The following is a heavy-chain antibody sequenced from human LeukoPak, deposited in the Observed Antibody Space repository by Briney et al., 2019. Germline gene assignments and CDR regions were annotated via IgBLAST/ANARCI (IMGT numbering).Heavy chain of an antibody. V-gene: IGHV4-38-2*02. CDR2: IFHSGST. CDR1: GYSLSSGYY. J-gene: IGHJ6*03. Sequence: SETLSLTCTVSGYSLSSGYYWGWIRQPPGKGLEWIGSIFHSGSTCYNPSLKSRVTISVDTSKNQFSLKLSSVTAADTAVYYCARDIVVVPAAIQRAGKRIYYYYMDVWGKGTTVTVSS. D-gene: IGHD2-2*01. CDR3: ARDIVVVPAAIQRAGKRIYYYYMDV.